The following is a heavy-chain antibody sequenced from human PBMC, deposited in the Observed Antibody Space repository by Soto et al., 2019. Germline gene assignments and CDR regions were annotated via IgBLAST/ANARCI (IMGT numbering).Heavy chain of an antibody. CDR2: IFYSGST. V-gene: IGHV4-30-4*01. J-gene: IGHJ5*02. CDR3: ARYGGYEGLRFDP. D-gene: IGHD5-12*01. Sequence: QVQLQESGPGLVKPSQTLSLTCTVSGGSISSGDYYWSWIRQPPGKGLEWIGYIFYSGSTYYNPSRKSRATISVDTSKNQSSLKLSSVTAADTAVYYCARYGGYEGLRFDPWGQGTLVTVSS. CDR1: GGSISSGDYY.